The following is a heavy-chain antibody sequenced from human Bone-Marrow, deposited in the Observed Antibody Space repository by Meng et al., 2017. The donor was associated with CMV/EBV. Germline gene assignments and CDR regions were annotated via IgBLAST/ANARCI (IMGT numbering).Heavy chain of an antibody. Sequence: GGSLRLACAASGFTFSSYDMSWVRQAPGKGLEWVSAISGSGGSTYYADSVKGRFTISRDNSKNTLYLQMNSLRAEDTAVYYCAKARSHVFILLNWGQGTLVTVSS. CDR2: ISGSGGST. CDR3: AKARSHVFILLN. V-gene: IGHV3-23*01. J-gene: IGHJ4*02. D-gene: IGHD2-15*01. CDR1: GFTFSSYD.